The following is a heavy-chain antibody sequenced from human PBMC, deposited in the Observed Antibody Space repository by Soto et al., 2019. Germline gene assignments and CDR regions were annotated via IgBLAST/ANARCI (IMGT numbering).Heavy chain of an antibody. CDR2: ISYDGSNK. Sequence: PGGSLRLSCAASGFTFSSYAMHWVRQAPGKGLEWVAVISYDGSNKYYADSVKGRFTISRDNSKNTLYLQMNSLRAEDTAVYYCARDTSTGGYYDILTGYSVGLGYWGQGTLVTVSS. J-gene: IGHJ4*02. CDR3: ARDTSTGGYYDILTGYSVGLGY. V-gene: IGHV3-30-3*01. D-gene: IGHD3-9*01. CDR1: GFTFSSYA.